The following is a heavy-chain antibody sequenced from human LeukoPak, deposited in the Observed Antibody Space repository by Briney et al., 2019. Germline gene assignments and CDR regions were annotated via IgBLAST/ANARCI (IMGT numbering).Heavy chain of an antibody. CDR1: GFTFDDYT. CDR2: ISWDGGST. V-gene: IGHV3-43*01. D-gene: IGHD4-17*01. Sequence: RGSLRLSCAASGFTFDDYTMHWVRQAPGKGLEWVSLISWDGGSTYYADSVKGRFTISRDNSKNTLYLQMSSLRADDTAVYYCARPWAPVTRISSFDIWGQGTMVTVSS. J-gene: IGHJ3*02. CDR3: ARPWAPVTRISSFDI.